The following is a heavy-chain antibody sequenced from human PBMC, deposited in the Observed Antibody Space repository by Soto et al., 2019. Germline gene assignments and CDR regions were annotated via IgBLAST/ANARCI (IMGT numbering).Heavy chain of an antibody. V-gene: IGHV1-18*04. J-gene: IGHJ4*02. CDR2: ISAYDGNT. Sequence: ASVKVSCKASGYSFTTYGITWVRQAPGQGLEWMGWISAYDGNTNYAQKVQGRVSMTTDSSTSTAYMELRSLRSDDTAVYYCAKDPTTTTVTTLWGQGTLVTVSS. D-gene: IGHD4-17*01. CDR3: AKDPTTTTVTTL. CDR1: GYSFTTYG.